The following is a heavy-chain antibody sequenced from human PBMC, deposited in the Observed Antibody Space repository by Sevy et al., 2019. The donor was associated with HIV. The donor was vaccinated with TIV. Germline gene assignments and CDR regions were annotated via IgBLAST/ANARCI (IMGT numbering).Heavy chain of an antibody. CDR2: IKSKTDGGTT. D-gene: IGHD3-10*01. Sequence: GGSLRLSCATSRLTFSNAWMSWVRQAPGKGLEWVGRIKSKTDGGTTDCATPMKGRFTISRDDSKSTVYLQMNSLKTEDTAVYYCTTMVPSGSWGYFDRWGQGTLVTVSS. CDR3: TTMVPSGSWGYFDR. J-gene: IGHJ4*02. CDR1: RLTFSNAW. V-gene: IGHV3-15*01.